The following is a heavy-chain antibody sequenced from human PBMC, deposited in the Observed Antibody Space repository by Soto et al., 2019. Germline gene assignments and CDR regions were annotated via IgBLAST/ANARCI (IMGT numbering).Heavy chain of an antibody. Sequence: SETLSLTCTVSCGSISSYYWSWIRQPPGKGLEWIGYIYYSGSTNYNPSLKSRVTISVDTSKNQFSLKLSSVTAADTAVYYCARGSYYYDSSGHFDYWGQGTLVTVSS. CDR1: CGSISSYY. CDR3: ARGSYYYDSSGHFDY. CDR2: IYYSGST. D-gene: IGHD3-22*01. V-gene: IGHV4-59*01. J-gene: IGHJ4*02.